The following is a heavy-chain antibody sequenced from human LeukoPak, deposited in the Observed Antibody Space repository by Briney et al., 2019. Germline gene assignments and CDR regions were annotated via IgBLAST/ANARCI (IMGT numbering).Heavy chain of an antibody. J-gene: IGHJ4*02. CDR1: GGSISSYY. D-gene: IGHD3-22*01. V-gene: IGHV4-4*07. Sequence: SETLSLTCTVSGGSISSYYWSWIRQPAGKGLEWIGRIYTSGSTNYNPSLKSRVTMSVDTSKNQFSLKLSSVTAADTAVYCCARAGDSSGYEYYFDYWGQGTLVTVSS. CDR3: ARAGDSSGYEYYFDY. CDR2: IYTSGST.